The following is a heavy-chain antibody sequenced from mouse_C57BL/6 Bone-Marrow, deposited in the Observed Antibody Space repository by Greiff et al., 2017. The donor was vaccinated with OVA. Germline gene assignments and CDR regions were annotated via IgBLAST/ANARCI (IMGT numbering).Heavy chain of an antibody. Sequence: EVKLQESGPGLVKPSQSLSLTCSVTGYSITSGYYWNWIRQFPGNKLEWMGYISYDGSNNYNPSLKNRISITRDTSKNQFFLKLKSVTTEDTATYYWARALRWLLLDYWGQGTTLTVSS. J-gene: IGHJ2*01. V-gene: IGHV3-6*01. CDR3: ARALRWLLLDY. CDR1: GYSITSGYY. D-gene: IGHD2-3*01. CDR2: ISYDGSN.